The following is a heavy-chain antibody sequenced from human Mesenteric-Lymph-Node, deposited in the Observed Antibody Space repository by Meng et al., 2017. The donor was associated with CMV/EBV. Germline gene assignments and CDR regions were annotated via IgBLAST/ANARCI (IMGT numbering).Heavy chain of an antibody. V-gene: IGHV3-74*01. Sequence: GESLKISCAASGFTFSSYWMHWVRQAPGKGLVWVSRINSDGSSTSYADSVKGRFTISRDNAKNTLYLQMNSLRAEDTAVYYCAKLKSTSCYSSLDYWGQGTLVTVSS. CDR3: AKLKSTSCYSSLDY. CDR2: INSDGSST. CDR1: GFTFSSYW. D-gene: IGHD2-2*02. J-gene: IGHJ4*02.